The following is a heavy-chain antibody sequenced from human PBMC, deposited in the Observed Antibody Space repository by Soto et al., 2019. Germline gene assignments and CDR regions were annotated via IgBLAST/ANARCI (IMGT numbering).Heavy chain of an antibody. Sequence: PGGSLRLSCAASGFTFSSYAMSWVRQAPGKGLEWVSAISGSGGSTHYTDSVKGRFTISRDNSKNTLYLQMNSLRAEDTAVYYCAKDRANLTYYDFWSGYSQSPLQADFDYWGQGTLVTVSS. D-gene: IGHD3-3*01. CDR2: ISGSGGST. V-gene: IGHV3-23*01. CDR3: AKDRANLTYYDFWSGYSQSPLQADFDY. J-gene: IGHJ4*02. CDR1: GFTFSSYA.